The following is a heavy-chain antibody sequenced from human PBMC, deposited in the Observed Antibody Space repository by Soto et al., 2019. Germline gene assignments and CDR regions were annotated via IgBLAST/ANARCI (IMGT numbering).Heavy chain of an antibody. J-gene: IGHJ5*02. CDR3: ARDPGLTGTEVWFDP. CDR2: IIPIFGTA. CDR1: GGTFSSYA. Sequence: GASVKVSCKASGGTFSSYAISWVRQAPGQGLEWMGGIIPIFGTANYAQKFQGRVTITADESTSTAYMELSSLRSEDTAVYYCARDPGLTGTEVWFDPWGQGTLVTVSS. V-gene: IGHV1-69*13. D-gene: IGHD1-7*01.